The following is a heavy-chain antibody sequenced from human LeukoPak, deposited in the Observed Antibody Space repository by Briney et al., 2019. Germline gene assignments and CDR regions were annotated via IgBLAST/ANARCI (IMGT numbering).Heavy chain of an antibody. D-gene: IGHD4-17*01. J-gene: IGHJ4*02. V-gene: IGHV3-7*01. CDR1: GFTFSSYS. CDR3: ARDRYGSY. Sequence: GGSLRLSCAASGFTFSSYSMHWVRQAPGKGLEWVANIKQDGSERYYVDSVKGRFTISRDNAKNSLYLQMNSLRAEDTAMYYCARDRYGSYWGQGTLVTVSS. CDR2: IKQDGSER.